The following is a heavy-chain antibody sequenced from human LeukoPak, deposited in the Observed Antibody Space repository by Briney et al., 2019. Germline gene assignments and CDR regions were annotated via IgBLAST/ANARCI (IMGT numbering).Heavy chain of an antibody. J-gene: IGHJ6*02. CDR1: GGSISSYY. CDR2: IYDSGST. D-gene: IGHD1-1*01. V-gene: IGHV4-59*01. CDR3: ARVGGTNYYYYGMDV. Sequence: PSETLSLTCTVSGGSISSYYWSWIRQPPGKGLEWIGYIYDSGSTNYNPSLKSRVTISVDTSKNQFSLKLSSVTAADTAVYYCARVGGTNYYYYGMDVWAKGPRSPSP.